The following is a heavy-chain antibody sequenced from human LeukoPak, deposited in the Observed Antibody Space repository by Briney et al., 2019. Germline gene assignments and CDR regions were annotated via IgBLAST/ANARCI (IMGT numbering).Heavy chain of an antibody. Sequence: QPGGSLGLSCAASGFSVTSNHMNWVRQAPGKGLEWVSIIYTGGTTHYADSLNDRFTTSRDDSINTLYLQMNSLRAEDTAVYYCARDSSSYYFDYWGQGTLVTVSS. CDR1: GFSVTSNH. D-gene: IGHD6-6*01. J-gene: IGHJ4*02. V-gene: IGHV3-66*01. CDR2: IYTGGTT. CDR3: ARDSSSYYFDY.